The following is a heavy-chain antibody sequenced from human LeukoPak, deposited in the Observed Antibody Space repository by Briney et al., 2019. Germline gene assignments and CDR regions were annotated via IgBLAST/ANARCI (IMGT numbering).Heavy chain of an antibody. CDR2: IYPGDSDT. J-gene: IGHJ4*02. V-gene: IGHV5-51*01. Sequence: GESLQISCKGSGYSFTSYWIGWVRQMPGKGLEWMGIIYPGDSDTRYSPSFQGQVTISADKSISTAYLQWSSLKASDTAMYYCARGFLNVWGSYRYKNLFDYWGQGTLVTVSS. CDR3: ARGFLNVWGSYRYKNLFDY. CDR1: GYSFTSYW. D-gene: IGHD3-16*02.